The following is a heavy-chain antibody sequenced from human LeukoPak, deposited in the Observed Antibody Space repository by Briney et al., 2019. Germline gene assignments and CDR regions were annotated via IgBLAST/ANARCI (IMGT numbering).Heavy chain of an antibody. CDR2: IYHSGST. V-gene: IGHV4-30-2*01. D-gene: IGHD3-22*01. CDR1: GGSISSGGYY. CDR3: AVYDSSGYYYVGFDY. Sequence: SQTLSLTFTVSGGSISSGGYYWSWIRQPPGKGLEWIGYIYHSGSTYYNPSLKSRVTISVDRSKNQFSLKLSSVTAADTAVYYCAVYDSSGYYYVGFDYWGQGTLVTVSS. J-gene: IGHJ4*02.